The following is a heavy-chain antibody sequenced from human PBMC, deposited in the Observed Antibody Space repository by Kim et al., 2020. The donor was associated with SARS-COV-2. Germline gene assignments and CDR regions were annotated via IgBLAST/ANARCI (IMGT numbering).Heavy chain of an antibody. V-gene: IGHV1-69*13. CDR3: ARVRYFDWLLPVTGGYFDY. Sequence: SVKVSCKASGGTFSSYAISWVRQAPGQGLEWMGGIIPIFGTANYAQKFQGRVTITADESTSTAYMELSSLRSEDTAVYYCARVRYFDWLLPVTGGYFDYWGQGTLVTVSS. J-gene: IGHJ4*02. CDR1: GGTFSSYA. D-gene: IGHD3-9*01. CDR2: IIPIFGTA.